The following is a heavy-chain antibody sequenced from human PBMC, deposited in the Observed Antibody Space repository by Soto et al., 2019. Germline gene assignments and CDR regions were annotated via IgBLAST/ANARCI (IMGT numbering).Heavy chain of an antibody. Sequence: EVQLVESGGGLVQPGGSLRLSCAASGFTFSSYSMNWVRQAPGKGLEWVAYISSSSSTIYYADSVKGRFTISRDNAKNSLYLQMNRERDEDTAVYYCAREGGGLWFGDYGMDVWGQGTTVTGFS. D-gene: IGHD3-10*01. CDR3: AREGGGLWFGDYGMDV. J-gene: IGHJ6*02. CDR1: GFTFSSYS. CDR2: ISSSSSTI. V-gene: IGHV3-48*02.